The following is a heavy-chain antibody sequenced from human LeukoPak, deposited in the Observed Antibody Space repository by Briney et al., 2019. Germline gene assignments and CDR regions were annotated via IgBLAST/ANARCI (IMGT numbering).Heavy chain of an antibody. CDR3: ARLYSGDERLITNFDY. J-gene: IGHJ4*02. V-gene: IGHV5-51*01. Sequence: GESLKISCKGSGYSFTSYWIGWVRQMPGKGLEWMGIIYPGDSDTRYSPSFQGQVTISADKTISTAYLQWSSLKASDTAMYYCARLYSGDERLITNFDYWGQGTLVTVSS. CDR1: GYSFTSYW. CDR2: IYPGDSDT. D-gene: IGHD5-12*01.